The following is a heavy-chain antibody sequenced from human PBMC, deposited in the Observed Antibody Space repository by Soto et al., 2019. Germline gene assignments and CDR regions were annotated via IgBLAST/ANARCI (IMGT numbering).Heavy chain of an antibody. Sequence: GGSLRLSCAASGFTFSSYGMHWVRQAPGKGLEWVAVISYGGSNKYYADSVKGRFTISRDNSKNTLYLQMNSLRAEDTAVYYCAKDPDRYYYDSSGYFDYWGQGTLVTVSS. J-gene: IGHJ4*02. V-gene: IGHV3-30*18. D-gene: IGHD3-22*01. CDR3: AKDPDRYYYDSSGYFDY. CDR2: ISYGGSNK. CDR1: GFTFSSYG.